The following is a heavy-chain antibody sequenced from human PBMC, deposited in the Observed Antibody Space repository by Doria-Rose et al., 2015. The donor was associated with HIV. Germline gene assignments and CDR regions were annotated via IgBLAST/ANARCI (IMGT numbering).Heavy chain of an antibody. D-gene: IGHD6-13*01. CDR2: IFSDDER. V-gene: IGHV2-26*01. J-gene: IGHJ4*02. CDR3: ARIKSSRWYHKYYFDF. CDR1: GVSLSSPGMG. Sequence: ESGPVLVKPTETLTLTCTVSGVSLSSPGMGVSWIRQPPGKALEWLANIFSDDERSYTTSLMSRLTISRGTSESQVVLAMTGMDPVDTATYYCARIKSSRWYHKYYFDFWGQGTLVIVSA.